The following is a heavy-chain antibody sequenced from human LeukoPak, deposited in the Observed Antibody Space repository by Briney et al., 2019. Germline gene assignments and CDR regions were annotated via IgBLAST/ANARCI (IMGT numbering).Heavy chain of an antibody. CDR2: IIPIFGTA. CDR3: ARESGTIFGVVPFDY. Sequence: ASVKVSCKASGGTFSSYAISWVRQAPGQGLEWMGGIIPIFGTANYAQKFQGRVTITADESTSTAYMELSSLRSEDTAVYYCARESGTIFGVVPFDYWGQGTLVTVSS. V-gene: IGHV1-69*01. D-gene: IGHD3-3*01. CDR1: GGTFSSYA. J-gene: IGHJ4*02.